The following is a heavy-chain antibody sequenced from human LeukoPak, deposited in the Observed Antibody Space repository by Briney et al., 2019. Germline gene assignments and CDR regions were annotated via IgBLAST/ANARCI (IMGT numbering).Heavy chain of an antibody. CDR2: IIPIFGTA. CDR1: GGTFSSYA. CDR3: ARSAYYYDSSGDTFDY. Sequence: ASVEVSCKASGGTFSSYAISWVRQAPGQGLEWMGGIIPIFGTANYAQKFQGRVTITADESTSTAYMELSSLRSEDTAVYYYARSAYYYDSSGDTFDYWGQGTLVTVSS. J-gene: IGHJ4*02. D-gene: IGHD3-22*01. V-gene: IGHV1-69*13.